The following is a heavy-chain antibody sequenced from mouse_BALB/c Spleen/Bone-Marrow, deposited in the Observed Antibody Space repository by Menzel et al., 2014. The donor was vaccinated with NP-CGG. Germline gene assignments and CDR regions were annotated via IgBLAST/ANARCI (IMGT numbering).Heavy chain of an antibody. CDR1: GYTFTSYW. D-gene: IGHD1-1*01. CDR3: ARDSITTVVATDY. J-gene: IGHJ2*01. V-gene: IGHV1-69*02. Sequence: VQLQQSGAELVKPGASVKLSCKASGYTFTSYWMHWVKQRPGQGLEWIGEIDPSDSYTNYNQKFKGKATLTVDKSSSTADMQLSSLTSEDSAVYYCARDSITTVVATDYWGQGTTLTVSS. CDR2: IDPSDSYT.